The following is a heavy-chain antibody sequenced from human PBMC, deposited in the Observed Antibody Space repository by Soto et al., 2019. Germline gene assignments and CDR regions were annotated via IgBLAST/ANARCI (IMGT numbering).Heavy chain of an antibody. V-gene: IGHV1-69*12. D-gene: IGHD7-27*01. CDR3: ARVMFFMGNYYYYGMDV. CDR2: IIPIFGTA. J-gene: IGHJ6*02. CDR1: GGTFSSYA. Sequence: QVQLVQSGAEVKKPGSSVKVSCKASGGTFSSYAISWVRQAPGQGLEWMGGIIPIFGTANYAQKFQGRVTITAXXSXSXXYMELSSLRSEDTAVYYCARVMFFMGNYYYYGMDVWGQGTTVTVSS.